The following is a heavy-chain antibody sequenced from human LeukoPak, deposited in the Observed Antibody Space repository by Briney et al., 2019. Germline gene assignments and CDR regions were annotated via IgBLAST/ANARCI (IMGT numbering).Heavy chain of an antibody. D-gene: IGHD2-8*02. CDR2: ISSSGSTI. Sequence: GGSLRLSCEASGFTFSDYYMSWIRQAPGKGLEWVSYISSSGSTIYYADSVKGRFTISRDNAKNSLYLQMNSLRAEDTAIYYCATYRQVLLPFESWGQGTLVTVSS. V-gene: IGHV3-11*01. CDR1: GFTFSDYY. J-gene: IGHJ4*02. CDR3: ATYRQVLLPFES.